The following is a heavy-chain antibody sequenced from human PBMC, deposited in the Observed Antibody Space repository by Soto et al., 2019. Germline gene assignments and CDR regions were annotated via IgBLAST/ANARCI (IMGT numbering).Heavy chain of an antibody. Sequence: GGSLRLSCAASGFTFSGSAMHWVRQASGKGLEWVGRIRSKANSYATAYAASVKGRFTISRDDSKNTAYLQMNSLKTEDTAVYYCTRTVAWSPYYYYGMDVWGQGTTVTVSS. CDR1: GFTFSGSA. CDR3: TRTVAWSPYYYYGMDV. J-gene: IGHJ6*02. CDR2: IRSKANSYAT. V-gene: IGHV3-73*01. D-gene: IGHD3-3*01.